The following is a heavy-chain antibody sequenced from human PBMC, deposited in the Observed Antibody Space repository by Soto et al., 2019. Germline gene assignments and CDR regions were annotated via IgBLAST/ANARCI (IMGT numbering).Heavy chain of an antibody. Sequence: QVQLVQSGAEVKKPGASVKVSCKASGYTFTSYDINWVRQATGQGLEWMGWMNPNSGNTGYAQKFQGGVTMPRNTSISTAYRELSSLRSEDPAVYYCARGLSGDYSFDYWGQGTLVTVSS. D-gene: IGHD4-17*01. CDR1: GYTFTSYD. J-gene: IGHJ4*02. CDR2: MNPNSGNT. CDR3: ARGLSGDYSFDY. V-gene: IGHV1-8*01.